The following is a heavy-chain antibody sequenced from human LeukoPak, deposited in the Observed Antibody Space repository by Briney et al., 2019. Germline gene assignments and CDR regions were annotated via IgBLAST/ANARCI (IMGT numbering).Heavy chain of an antibody. CDR1: GGSFSGYY. CDR2: INHSGST. V-gene: IGHV4-34*01. Sequence: TAETLSLTGAVYGGSFSGYYWSSIRQRPGKGLEGIGEINHSGSTNYNPSVKSRVTISVDTSKNQFSLKMSSVTAADTAVYYCARGPVSWRCYEYWGQGTLVTVPS. CDR3: ARGPVSWRCYEY. D-gene: IGHD4/OR15-4a*01. J-gene: IGHJ4*02.